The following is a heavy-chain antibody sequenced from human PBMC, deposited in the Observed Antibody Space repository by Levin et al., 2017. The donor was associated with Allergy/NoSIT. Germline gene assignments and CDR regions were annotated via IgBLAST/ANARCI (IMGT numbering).Heavy chain of an antibody. CDR3: ARDPSVSFFNWFDP. J-gene: IGHJ5*02. CDR2: IYYTGGT. Sequence: SETLSLTCTVSGGSISNYYWSWIRQPPGKGLEWIGYIYYTGGTNYNPSLKSRVTISVDTSKNQFSLKLRSVTAADTAVYYCARDPSVSFFNWFDPWGQGTLVTVSS. V-gene: IGHV4-59*01. CDR1: GGSISNYY. D-gene: IGHD1-26*01.